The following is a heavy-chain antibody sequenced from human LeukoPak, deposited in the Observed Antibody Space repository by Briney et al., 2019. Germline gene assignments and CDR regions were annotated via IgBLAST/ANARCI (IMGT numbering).Heavy chain of an antibody. D-gene: IGHD4-17*01. CDR2: IWYDGSNK. V-gene: IGHV3-33*06. CDR3: AKDHYGDYGYFDL. CDR1: GFTFSSYG. Sequence: PGRSLRLSCAASGFTFSSYGMHWVRQAPGKGLERVAVIWYDGSNKYYADSVKGRFTISRDNSKNTLYLQMNSLRAEDTAVYYCAKDHYGDYGYFDLWGRGTLVTVSS. J-gene: IGHJ2*01.